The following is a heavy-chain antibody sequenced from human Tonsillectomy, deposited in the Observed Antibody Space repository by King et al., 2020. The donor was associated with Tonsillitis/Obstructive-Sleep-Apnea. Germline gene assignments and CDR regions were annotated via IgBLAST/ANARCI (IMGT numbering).Heavy chain of an antibody. CDR2: IKQDGSEK. J-gene: IGHJ4*02. D-gene: IGHD5-18*01. Sequence: EVQLVESGGGLVQPGGSLRLSCAASGFTFSSYWMSWVRQAPGKGLEWVANIKQDGSEKYYVDSVKGRFTISRDNAKNSLYLQMKSLRAEDTAVYYCARTLGTTAMAFYFDYWGQGTLVTVSS. CDR1: GFTFSSYW. V-gene: IGHV3-7*03. CDR3: ARTLGTTAMAFYFDY.